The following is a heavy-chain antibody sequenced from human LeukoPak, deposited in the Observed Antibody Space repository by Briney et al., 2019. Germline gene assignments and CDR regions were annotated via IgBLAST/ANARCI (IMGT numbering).Heavy chain of an antibody. CDR1: GGSISSSSYY. V-gene: IGHV4-39*01. J-gene: IGHJ5*02. CDR2: IYYSGST. D-gene: IGHD4-23*01. CDR3: ARHQTLTTVVNEQTGINWFDP. Sequence: PSETLSLTCTVSGGSISSSSYYWGWIRQPPGKGLEWIGSIYYSGSTYYNPSLKSRGTISVDTSKNQFSLKLSSVTAADTAVYYCARHQTLTTVVNEQTGINWFDPWGQGTLVTVSS.